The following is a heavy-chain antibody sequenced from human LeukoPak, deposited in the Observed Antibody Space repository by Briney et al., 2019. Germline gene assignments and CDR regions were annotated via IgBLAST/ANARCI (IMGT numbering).Heavy chain of an antibody. J-gene: IGHJ4*02. V-gene: IGHV1-46*01. CDR3: ARASGSSAVPFDY. CDR2: IAPSSGTT. Sequence: ASVEVSCKASGYTFTSNYMHWVRQAPGQGLEWMGVIAPSSGTTSYAQKFQGRVTMTRDTSTSTLYMELSSLTSEDTAVYYCARASGSSAVPFDYWGQGTLVTVSS. CDR1: GYTFTSNY. D-gene: IGHD3-10*01.